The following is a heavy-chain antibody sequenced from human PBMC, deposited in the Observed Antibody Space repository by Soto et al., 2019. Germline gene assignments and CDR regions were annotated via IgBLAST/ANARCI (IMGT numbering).Heavy chain of an antibody. V-gene: IGHV3-64D*08. CDR3: VKDLRITMIVVPRGAFDI. CDR2: ISSNGGST. J-gene: IGHJ3*02. Sequence: GGSLRLSCSASGFTFSSYAMHWVRQAPGKGLEYVSAISSNGGSTYYADSVKGRFTISRDNSKNTLYLQMSSLRAEDTAVYYGVKDLRITMIVVPRGAFDIWGQGTMVTVSS. CDR1: GFTFSSYA. D-gene: IGHD3-22*01.